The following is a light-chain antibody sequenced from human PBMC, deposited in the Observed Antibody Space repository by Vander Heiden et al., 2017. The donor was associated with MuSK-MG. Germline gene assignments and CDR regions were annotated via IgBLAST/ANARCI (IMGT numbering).Light chain of an antibody. J-gene: IGKJ2*01. Sequence: DIEMTQAPSSLSASVGDRVTINCRASQTISIYLSWYQQKPGKPPKLLIYAASMCQSGVPLRFSGSGYARDFTLTSSRRQPEDFATYYSQQSYSSFTFGQGTKLDIK. V-gene: IGKV1-39*01. CDR3: QQSYSSFT. CDR1: QTISIY. CDR2: AAS.